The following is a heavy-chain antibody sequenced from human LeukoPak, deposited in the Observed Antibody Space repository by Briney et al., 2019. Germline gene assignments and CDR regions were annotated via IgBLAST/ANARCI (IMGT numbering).Heavy chain of an antibody. V-gene: IGHV3-15*01. Sequence: GGSLRLSCAASGFTFSNAWMSWVRQAPGKGLEWVGRIKSKTDGGTTDYAAPVKGRFTISRDDSKNTLYLQMNSLKTEDTAVYYCTTDWGYSYGPHDYWGQGTLVTVSS. D-gene: IGHD5-18*01. J-gene: IGHJ4*02. CDR2: IKSKTDGGTT. CDR1: GFTFSNAW. CDR3: TTDWGYSYGPHDY.